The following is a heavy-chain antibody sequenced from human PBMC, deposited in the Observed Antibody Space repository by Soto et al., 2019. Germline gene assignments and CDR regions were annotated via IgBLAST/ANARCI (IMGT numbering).Heavy chain of an antibody. CDR2: SYYSGSS. V-gene: IGHV4-59*05. J-gene: IGHJ6*01. D-gene: IGHD3-10*01. CDR1: GGSISSYY. Sequence: SETLSLTCTVSGGSISSYYWSWIRQPAGKGLEWFGSSYYSGSSYYNPSLKSRVTISVDTSKNQVSLELSSVTAADTAVYYCARDTPIRWFGGRGVYGIDVWGQGTTVTVSS. CDR3: ARDTPIRWFGGRGVYGIDV.